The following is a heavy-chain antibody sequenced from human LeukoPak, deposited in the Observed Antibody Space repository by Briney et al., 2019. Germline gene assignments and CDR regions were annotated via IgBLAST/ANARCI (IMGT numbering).Heavy chain of an antibody. D-gene: IGHD4-17*01. CDR2: ISGSGGST. CDR1: GFTFSSYA. J-gene: IGHJ4*02. CDR3: AKDLDGAPRGFDY. V-gene: IGHV3-23*01. Sequence: PGGSLRLSCAASGFTFSSYAVSWVRQAPGKGLEWVSAISGSGGSTYYADSVKGRFTISRDNSKNTLYLQMNSLRAEDTAVYYCAKDLDGAPRGFDYWGQGTLVTISS.